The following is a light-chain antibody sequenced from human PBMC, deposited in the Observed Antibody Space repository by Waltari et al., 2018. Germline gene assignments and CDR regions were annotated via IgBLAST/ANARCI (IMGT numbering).Light chain of an antibody. CDR1: QSVSTF. Sequence: EIFLTQSPATLSLAPGERATLSCRASQSVSTFLAWYQQKPGQAPKLLIYPASTRGTGVPARFSGSGSGTDFTLTISSPEPEDFGVYYCQQRANWPPLTFGGGTKVEI. V-gene: IGKV3-11*01. CDR3: QQRANWPPLT. CDR2: PAS. J-gene: IGKJ4*01.